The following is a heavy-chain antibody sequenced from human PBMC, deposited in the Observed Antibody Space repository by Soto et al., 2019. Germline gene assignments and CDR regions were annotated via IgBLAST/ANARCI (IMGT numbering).Heavy chain of an antibody. CDR1: GFTFSTYG. D-gene: IGHD3-3*01. CDR2: ISYDGGNQ. J-gene: IGHJ6*02. CDR3: AKDYVLEWLRYYYGMDV. V-gene: IGHV3-30*18. Sequence: QVQLVESGGGVVQPGRSLRLSCAASGFTFSTYGMHWVRQAPGKGLEWVAVISYDGGNQNYADSVKGRFTISRDNSKNTLYLQMNSLRAEDTAVYYCAKDYVLEWLRYYYGMDVWGQWTTVTVSS.